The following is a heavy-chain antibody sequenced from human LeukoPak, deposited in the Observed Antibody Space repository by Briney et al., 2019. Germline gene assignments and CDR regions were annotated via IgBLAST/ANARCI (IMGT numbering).Heavy chain of an antibody. D-gene: IGHD5-24*01. V-gene: IGHV4-39*01. CDR1: DDSISRSDYY. CDR2: IDYNGGT. CDR3: ARRAGRWLYYFNY. J-gene: IGHJ4*02. Sequence: PSETLSLTCTVSDDSISRSDYYWGWIRQAPGQGLEWIGSIDYNGGTFYNPSLKSRVTISVDTSMKQVYLQLTSVTAADTAVYFCARRAGRWLYYFNYWGQGTLVTVSS.